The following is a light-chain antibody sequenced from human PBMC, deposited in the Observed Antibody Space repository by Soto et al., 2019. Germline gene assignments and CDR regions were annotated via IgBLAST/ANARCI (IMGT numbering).Light chain of an antibody. V-gene: IGKV3D-20*02. CDR1: QSVSSSY. Sequence: EIVLSQSPGKVSLSPGERATLSCRASQSVSSSYLAWYQQKPGQAPRLLIYDASNRATGLPARFSGSGSGTDFSLTIGSLEAEEFAVYDGQQRSNGPLLTVGGGTKVDI. CDR3: QQRSNGPLLT. J-gene: IGKJ4*01. CDR2: DAS.